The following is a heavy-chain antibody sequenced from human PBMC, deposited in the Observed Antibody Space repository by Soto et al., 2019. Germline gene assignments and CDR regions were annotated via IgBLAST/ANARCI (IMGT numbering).Heavy chain of an antibody. V-gene: IGHV4-34*01. Sequence: SETLSLTCAVSGESFSGYYWSWIRQPPGKGLEWIGEISHSGSTNYNPSLKSRVTISLDTSKNQFSLKLSSVTAADTAVYYCARFRVSYGTSFFDSWGQGTLVTVSS. D-gene: IGHD2-2*01. CDR1: GESFSGYY. CDR3: ARFRVSYGTSFFDS. J-gene: IGHJ4*02. CDR2: ISHSGST.